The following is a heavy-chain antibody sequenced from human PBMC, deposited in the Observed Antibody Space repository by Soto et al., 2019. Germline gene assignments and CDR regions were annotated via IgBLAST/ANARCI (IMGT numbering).Heavy chain of an antibody. V-gene: IGHV4-39*01. Sequence: LSLTCTVSGGSIGSSSYYWGWIRQPPGKGLEWIGSIYYSGSTYYNPSLKSRVTISVDTSKNQFSLKLSSVTAADTAVYYCARRPYYDILTGYFSPPWFDPWGQGTLVTVST. CDR1: GGSIGSSSYY. D-gene: IGHD3-9*01. CDR2: IYYSGST. CDR3: ARRPYYDILTGYFSPPWFDP. J-gene: IGHJ5*02.